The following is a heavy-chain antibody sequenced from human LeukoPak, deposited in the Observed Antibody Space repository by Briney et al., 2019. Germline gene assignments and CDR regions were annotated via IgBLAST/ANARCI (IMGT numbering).Heavy chain of an antibody. V-gene: IGHV1-18*04. J-gene: IGHJ4*02. CDR3: AREGYCSGGSCYTPPFVY. Sequence: ASVKVSCKASGYTFTSYGISWVRQAPGKGLEWMGWISAYNGNTNYAQKLQGRVTMTTDTSTSTAYMELRSLRSDDTAVYYCAREGYCSGGSCYTPPFVYWGQGTLVTVSS. CDR2: ISAYNGNT. D-gene: IGHD2-15*01. CDR1: GYTFTSYG.